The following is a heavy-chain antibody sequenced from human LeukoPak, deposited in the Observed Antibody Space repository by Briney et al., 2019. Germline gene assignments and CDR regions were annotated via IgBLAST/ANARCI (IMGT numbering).Heavy chain of an antibody. D-gene: IGHD1-26*01. CDR3: ARDLIVGATTA. J-gene: IGHJ4*02. Sequence: GASVKVSCKPSGYTFTDYYLHWVRQAPGQRLEWMGWINPNSGATKYAQNFQGRVTMTRDTSISIAYMELSRLRSEDTAVYYCARDLIVGATTAWGQGTLVTVSS. CDR1: GYTFTDYY. V-gene: IGHV1-2*02. CDR2: INPNSGAT.